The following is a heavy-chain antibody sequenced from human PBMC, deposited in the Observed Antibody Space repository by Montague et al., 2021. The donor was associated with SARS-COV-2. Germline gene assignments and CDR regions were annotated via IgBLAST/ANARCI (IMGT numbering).Heavy chain of an antibody. V-gene: IGHV6-1*01. J-gene: IGHJ3*02. CDR3: ASSGITLTGLDAFDI. CDR1: GDSVSSKSVA. CDR2: TYYRSKWDS. Sequence: CAISGDSVSSKSVAWNWIRQSPSRGLEWLGRTYYRSKWDSDYAXXXKXRLVITPDTSKNQVSLQLNSVIPEDTAVYFCASSGITLTGLDAFDIWGQGTMVTVSS. D-gene: IGHD3-9*01.